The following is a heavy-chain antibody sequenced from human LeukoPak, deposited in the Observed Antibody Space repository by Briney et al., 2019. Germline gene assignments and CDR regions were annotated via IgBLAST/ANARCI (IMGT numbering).Heavy chain of an antibody. V-gene: IGHV3-23*01. CDR2: ISGSGGST. CDR3: AKDLYDSSGYCPPNFDY. Sequence: GGSLRLSCAASGFTFSSYAMSWVRQAPGKGLELVSAISGSGGSTYYADSVKGRFTISRDNSKNTLYLQMNSLRAEDTAVYYCAKDLYDSSGYCPPNFDYWGQGTLVTVSS. D-gene: IGHD3-22*01. CDR1: GFTFSSYA. J-gene: IGHJ4*02.